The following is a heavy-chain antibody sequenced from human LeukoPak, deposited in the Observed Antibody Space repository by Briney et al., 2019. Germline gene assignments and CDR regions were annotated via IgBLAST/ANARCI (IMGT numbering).Heavy chain of an antibody. V-gene: IGHV1-2*02. CDR3: ARVRRITRTPGDYYYYMDV. CDR1: GYTFTGYY. Sequence: ASVKVSCKGSGYTFTGYYWHWVRQAPGQGPEWMGWINPKSGGTNYAQKFQGRVTMTRDTSINTAYMELNRLTADDTAMYYCARVRRITRTPGDYYYYMDVWGKETTVTVSS. D-gene: IGHD1/OR15-1a*01. J-gene: IGHJ6*03. CDR2: INPKSGGT.